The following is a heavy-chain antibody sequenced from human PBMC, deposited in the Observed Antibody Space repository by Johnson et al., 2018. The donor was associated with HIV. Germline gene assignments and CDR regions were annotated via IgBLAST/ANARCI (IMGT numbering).Heavy chain of an antibody. Sequence: QVQLVESGGGLVQPGVSLRLSCAASGFTVSSNYMSWVRQAPGKGLEWVAVLSYDGRNKYSADSVKGRFTISRDNSKNTLYLQMNSLRAEDTAVYYCAERSPILRAFDIWGQGTMVTVSS. CDR2: LSYDGRNK. CDR3: AERSPILRAFDI. V-gene: IGHV3-30*03. J-gene: IGHJ3*02. CDR1: GFTVSSNY.